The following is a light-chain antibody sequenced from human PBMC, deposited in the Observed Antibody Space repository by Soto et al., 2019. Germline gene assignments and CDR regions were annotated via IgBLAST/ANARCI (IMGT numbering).Light chain of an antibody. J-gene: IGLJ2*01. V-gene: IGLV2-8*01. CDR1: SSDVGGYNF. Sequence: QSVLTQPPSASGSPGQSVTISCTGPSSDVGGYNFVSWYQQHPGKAPKLIIYEVIKRPSGVPDRFSGSKAGNTASLTVSGLQAEDEADYYCTSYAGSSNLIFGGGTQLTVL. CDR2: EVI. CDR3: TSYAGSSNLI.